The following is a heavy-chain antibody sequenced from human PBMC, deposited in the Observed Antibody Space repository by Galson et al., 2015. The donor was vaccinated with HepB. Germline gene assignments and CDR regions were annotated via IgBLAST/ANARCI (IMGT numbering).Heavy chain of an antibody. CDR3: VKYTNRLYEDC. Sequence: SLRLSCAASGFSFGSSAMTWVRQAPGKGLEWVSTLSGSGTTTFYADSVKGRFTISRDTPKNTLYLQMNSLRAEDTAVYYCVKYTNRLYEDCWGQGTLVTVSS. V-gene: IGHV3-23*01. CDR2: LSGSGTTT. J-gene: IGHJ4*02. D-gene: IGHD2-2*02. CDR1: GFSFGSSA.